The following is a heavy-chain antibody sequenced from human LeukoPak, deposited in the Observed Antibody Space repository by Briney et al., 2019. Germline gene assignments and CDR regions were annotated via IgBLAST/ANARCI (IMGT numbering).Heavy chain of an antibody. D-gene: IGHD6-13*01. CDR2: IYSGGST. CDR3: ARDLLAAAARGLG. Sequence: PGGSLRLSCAASGFTVSSNYMSWVRQAPGEGLEWVSVIYSGGSTYYADSVKGRFTISRDNSKNTLYLQMNSLRAEDTAVYYCARDLLAAAARGLGWGQGTLVTVSS. J-gene: IGHJ4*02. CDR1: GFTVSSNY. V-gene: IGHV3-53*01.